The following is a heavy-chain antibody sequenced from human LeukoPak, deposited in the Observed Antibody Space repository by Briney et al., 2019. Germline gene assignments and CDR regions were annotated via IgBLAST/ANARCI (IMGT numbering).Heavy chain of an antibody. Sequence: SQTLSLTCAVSGGSISSGGYSRSWIRQPPGKGLEWIGYFYYTGNTYYNPSLKSRLTISIDTSKNQFSLKLSSVIAADTAVYYCARAGYDSSGYPRLPAFDIWGQGTMVTVSS. D-gene: IGHD3-22*01. V-gene: IGHV4-30-4*07. CDR2: FYYTGNT. J-gene: IGHJ3*02. CDR1: GGSISSGGYS. CDR3: ARAGYDSSGYPRLPAFDI.